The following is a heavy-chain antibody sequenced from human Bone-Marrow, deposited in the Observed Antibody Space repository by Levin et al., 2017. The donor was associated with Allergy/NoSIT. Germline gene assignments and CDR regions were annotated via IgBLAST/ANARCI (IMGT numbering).Heavy chain of an antibody. D-gene: IGHD6-19*01. CDR3: ARELAVAGSAFDI. CDR1: GYTFTSYD. CDR2: MNPNSGNT. V-gene: IGHV1-8*01. J-gene: IGHJ3*02. Sequence: AGESLKISCKASGYTFTSYDINWVRQATGQGLEWMGWMNPNSGNTGYAQKFQGRVTMTRNTSISTAYMELSSLRSEDTAVYYCARELAVAGSAFDIWGQGTMVTVSS.